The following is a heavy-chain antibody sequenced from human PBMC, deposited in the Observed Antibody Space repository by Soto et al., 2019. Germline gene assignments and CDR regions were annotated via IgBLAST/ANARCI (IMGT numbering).Heavy chain of an antibody. V-gene: IGHV1-18*01. CDR3: ARGLYSGYDGYYFDY. CDR1: GYTFTSYG. J-gene: IGHJ4*02. D-gene: IGHD5-12*01. Sequence: QVQLVQSGAEVKKPGASVKVSCKASGYTFTSYGISWVRQAPGQGLEWMEWISAYNGNTNYAQKLQGRVTMNTDTSTSTAYMELRSLRSDDTAVYYCARGLYSGYDGYYFDYWGQGTLVTVSS. CDR2: ISAYNGNT.